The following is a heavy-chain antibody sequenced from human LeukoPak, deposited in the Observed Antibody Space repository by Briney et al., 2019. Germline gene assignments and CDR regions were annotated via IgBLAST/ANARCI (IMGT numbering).Heavy chain of an antibody. D-gene: IGHD2-2*03. CDR1: GFTFSSYT. Sequence: PGRSLRLSCAASGFTFSSYTMNWVRQAPGKGLEWVSSITGSSTYIFYADSVKGRFTVSRDNAKNSLYLQMNSLRAEDTAVYYCAREAGYCSSTSCEEDYYYYYMDVWGKGTTVTVSS. CDR3: AREAGYCSSTSCEEDYYYYYMDV. J-gene: IGHJ6*03. CDR2: ITGSSTYI. V-gene: IGHV3-21*01.